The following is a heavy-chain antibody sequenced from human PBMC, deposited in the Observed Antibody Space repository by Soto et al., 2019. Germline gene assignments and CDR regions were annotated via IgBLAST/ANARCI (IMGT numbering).Heavy chain of an antibody. Sequence: EVQWLESGGDVVRPGGSLRLSCAASGFTFSSYAMGWVRQAPGKGLEWVAGVSRAGTYTFYADSVRGRFSISRDNSREKVGLYMNALRGDDTAVYFCVKYTVTEDVGESWGQGTLVSVSS. V-gene: IGHV3-23*01. CDR1: GFTFSSYA. D-gene: IGHD3-16*01. CDR2: VSRAGTYT. CDR3: VKYTVTEDVGES. J-gene: IGHJ5*02.